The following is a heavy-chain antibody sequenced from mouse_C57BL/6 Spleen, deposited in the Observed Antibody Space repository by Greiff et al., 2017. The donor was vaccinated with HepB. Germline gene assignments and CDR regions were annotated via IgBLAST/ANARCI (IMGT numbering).Heavy chain of an antibody. CDR2: IDPSDSYT. D-gene: IGHD3-3*01. V-gene: IGHV1-69*01. J-gene: IGHJ2*01. CDR3: ARSRDREYFDY. Sequence: QVQLQQPGAELVMPGASVKLSCKASGYTFTSYWMHWVKQRPGQGLEWIGEIDPSDSYTNYNQKFKGKSTLTVDKSSSTAYMQLSSLTSEDSAVYYCARSRDREYFDYWGQGTTLTVSS. CDR1: GYTFTSYW.